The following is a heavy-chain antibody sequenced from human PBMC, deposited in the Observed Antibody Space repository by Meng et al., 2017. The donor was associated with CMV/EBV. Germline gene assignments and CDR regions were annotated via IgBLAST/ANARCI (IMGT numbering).Heavy chain of an antibody. CDR3: AKEGLEYLAAGYNWFDP. V-gene: IGHV3-23*01. J-gene: IGHJ5*02. CDR2: ISGSGGST. Sequence: GGSLRLSCAASGFTFSSYAMSWVRQAPGKGLEWVSAISGSGGSTYYADSVKGRFTISRDNSKNTLYLQMNSLRAEDTAVYYCAKEGLEYLAAGYNWFDPWGQGTRVTVSS. D-gene: IGHD6-13*01. CDR1: GFTFSSYA.